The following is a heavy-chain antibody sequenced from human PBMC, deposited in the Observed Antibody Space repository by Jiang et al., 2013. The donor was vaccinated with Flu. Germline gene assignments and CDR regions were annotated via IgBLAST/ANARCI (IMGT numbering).Heavy chain of an antibody. CDR1: GGSFTSYA. V-gene: IGHV1-69*04. CDR2: IIPILGTT. CDR3: ARENMDRHTVDYFDY. Sequence: GAEVKKPGSSVKVSCKASGGSFTSYAFSWVRQAPGQGLEWMGRIIPILGTTSYAQKFQDRVTITADKSTSTAYMEVGSLKSDDTAVYYCARENMDRHTVDYFDYWGQGTLVTVSS. J-gene: IGHJ4*02. D-gene: IGHD4-23*01.